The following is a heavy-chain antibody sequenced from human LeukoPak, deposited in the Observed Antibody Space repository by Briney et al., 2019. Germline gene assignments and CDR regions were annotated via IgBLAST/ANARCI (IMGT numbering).Heavy chain of an antibody. J-gene: IGHJ4*02. V-gene: IGHV3-30*02. Sequence: PGGSLRLSCAASGFTFRSYGIYWVRQAPGKGLEWVAFIRYDGSNKYYADSVKGRFTISRDNSKNTLFLQMNSLRAEDTAVYYCAKDAFEGIAARRNWDYWGQGTLVTVSS. D-gene: IGHD6-6*01. CDR1: GFTFRSYG. CDR2: IRYDGSNK. CDR3: AKDAFEGIAARRNWDY.